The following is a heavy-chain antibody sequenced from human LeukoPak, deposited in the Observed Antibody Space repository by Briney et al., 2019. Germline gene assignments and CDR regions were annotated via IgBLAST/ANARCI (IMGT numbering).Heavy chain of an antibody. CDR2: ISYDGRNK. J-gene: IGHJ4*02. CDR3: ARDRSSSWSAFDY. V-gene: IGHV3-30-3*01. CDR1: GFTFSSYA. D-gene: IGHD6-13*01. Sequence: PGRSLRLSCAASGFTFSSYAMHWVRQAPGKGLEWVAVISYDGRNKYYADSVKGRFTISRDNSKNTLYLQMNSLRAEDTAVYYCARDRSSSWSAFDYWGQGTLVTLST.